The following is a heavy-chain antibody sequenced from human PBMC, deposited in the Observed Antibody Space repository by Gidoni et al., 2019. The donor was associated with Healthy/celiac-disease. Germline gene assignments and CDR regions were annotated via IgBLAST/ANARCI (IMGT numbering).Heavy chain of an antibody. D-gene: IGHD1-26*01. J-gene: IGHJ2*01. Sequence: QITLKESGPTLVKPTQTLTLTCTFSGFSLSTSGVGVGWIRQPPGKALEWLALIYWDDDKRYSPSLKSRLTITKDTSKNQVVLTMTNMDPVDTATYYCAHRLAVGEFGGLRDWYFDLWGRGTLVTVSS. V-gene: IGHV2-5*02. CDR1: GFSLSTSGVG. CDR2: IYWDDDK. CDR3: AHRLAVGEFGGLRDWYFDL.